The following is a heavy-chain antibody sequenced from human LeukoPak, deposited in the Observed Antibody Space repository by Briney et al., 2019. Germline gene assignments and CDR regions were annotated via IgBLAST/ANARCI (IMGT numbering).Heavy chain of an antibody. CDR2: INPSGGST. V-gene: IGHV1-46*01. Sequence: GSVKVSCKASGYTFTSYYMHWVRQAPGQGLEWMGIINPSGGSTSYAQKFQGRVTMTRDTSTSTVYMELSSLRSEDTAVYYCARDRLISMIVLQDDAFDIWGQGTMVTVSS. CDR3: ARDRLISMIVLQDDAFDI. CDR1: GYTFTSYY. D-gene: IGHD3-22*01. J-gene: IGHJ3*02.